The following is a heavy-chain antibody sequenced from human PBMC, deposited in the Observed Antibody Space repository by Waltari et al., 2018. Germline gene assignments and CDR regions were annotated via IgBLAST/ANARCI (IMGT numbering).Heavy chain of an antibody. V-gene: IGHV1-24*01. CDR1: GYTLTELS. CDR2: FDPEDGET. J-gene: IGHJ4*02. D-gene: IGHD6-19*01. Sequence: QVQLVQSGAEVKKPGASVTVSCKVSGYTLTELSMHWVRQAPGKGLEWMGGFDPEDGETIYAQKFQGRVTMTEDTSTDTAYMELSSLRSEDTAVYYCATGTPISEGAVAAYFDYWGQGTLVTVSS. CDR3: ATGTPISEGAVAAYFDY.